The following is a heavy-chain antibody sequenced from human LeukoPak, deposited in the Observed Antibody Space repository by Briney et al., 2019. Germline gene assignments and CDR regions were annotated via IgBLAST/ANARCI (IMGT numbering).Heavy chain of an antibody. CDR1: GYTFTSYA. CDR2: INTNTGNP. Sequence: ASVKVSCKASGYTFTSYAMNWVRQAPGQGLEWMGWINTNTGNPTYAQGFTGRFVFSLDTSVSTAYLQISSLKAEDTAKYYCARDPDGSGSYYNWFDPWGQGTLVTVSS. V-gene: IGHV7-4-1*02. CDR3: ARDPDGSGSYYNWFDP. J-gene: IGHJ5*02. D-gene: IGHD3-10*01.